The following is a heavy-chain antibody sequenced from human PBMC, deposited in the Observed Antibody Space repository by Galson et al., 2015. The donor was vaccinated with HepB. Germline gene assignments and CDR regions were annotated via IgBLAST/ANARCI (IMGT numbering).Heavy chain of an antibody. Sequence: SLRLSCAASGFTFSSYGMHWVRQAPGKGLEWVAVIWYDGSNKYYADSVKGRFTISRDNSKNTLYLQMNSLRAEDTAVYYCARERFGELGLYYFDYWGQGTLVTVSS. D-gene: IGHD3-10*01. CDR3: ARERFGELGLYYFDY. CDR1: GFTFSSYG. V-gene: IGHV3-33*08. J-gene: IGHJ4*02. CDR2: IWYDGSNK.